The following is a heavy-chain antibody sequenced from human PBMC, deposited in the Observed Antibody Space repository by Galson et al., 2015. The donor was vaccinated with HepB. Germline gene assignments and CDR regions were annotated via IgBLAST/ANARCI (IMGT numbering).Heavy chain of an antibody. CDR2: INVGNGNT. J-gene: IGHJ4*02. V-gene: IGHV1-3*01. CDR3: AGSGRFGIAAADHGLY. CDR1: GYTFTMYA. Sequence: SVKVSCKATGYTFTMYAMHWVRQAPGQRPEWMGWINVGNGNTKYSQKFQGRVTITRDTSASTAYMELGSLKSEDTAVYYCAGSGRFGIAAADHGLYWGQGTLVTASS. D-gene: IGHD6-13*01.